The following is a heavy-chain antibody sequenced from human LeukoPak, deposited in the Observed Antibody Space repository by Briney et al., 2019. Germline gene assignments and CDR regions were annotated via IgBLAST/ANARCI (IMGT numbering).Heavy chain of an antibody. CDR3: AKVGDSSGYLFGY. CDR2: VTGSGGST. V-gene: IGHV3-23*01. CDR1: GFTFSSYA. Sequence: GGSLRLSCAAPGFTFSSYAMSSVRQAPGKGLEWVSAVTGSGGSTYYADSVKGRFTISRDNSKNTLYLQMNSLKAEDTAVYYCAKVGDSSGYLFGYWGQGTLVTVSS. D-gene: IGHD3-22*01. J-gene: IGHJ4*02.